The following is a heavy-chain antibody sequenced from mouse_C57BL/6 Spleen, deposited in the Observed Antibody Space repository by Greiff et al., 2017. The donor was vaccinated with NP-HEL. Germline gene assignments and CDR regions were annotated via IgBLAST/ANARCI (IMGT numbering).Heavy chain of an antibody. V-gene: IGHV1-53*01. CDR3: ARGDYYGSSPYYYAMDY. Sequence: QVQLQQPGTELVKPGASVKLSCKASGYTFTSYWMHWVKQRPGQGLEWIGNINPSNGGTNYNEKFKNKATLTVDKSSSTAYMQLSSLTSEDSAVYYCARGDYYGSSPYYYAMDYWGQGTSVTVSS. D-gene: IGHD1-1*01. CDR1: GYTFTSYW. J-gene: IGHJ4*01. CDR2: INPSNGGT.